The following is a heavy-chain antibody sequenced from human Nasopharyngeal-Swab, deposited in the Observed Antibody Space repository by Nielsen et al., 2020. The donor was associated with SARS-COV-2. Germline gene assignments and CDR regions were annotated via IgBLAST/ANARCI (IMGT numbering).Heavy chain of an antibody. CDR2: IYYSGST. V-gene: IGHV4-31*03. D-gene: IGHD3-3*01. CDR3: ARAGDFWSGWSANYYMDV. J-gene: IGHJ6*03. Sequence: SETLSLTCTVSGGSISSGGYCWSWIRQHPGKGLEWIGYIYYSGSTYYNPSLKSRVTISVDTSKNQFSLKLSSVTAADTAVYYCARAGDFWSGWSANYYMDVWGKGTTVTVSS. CDR1: GGSISSGGYC.